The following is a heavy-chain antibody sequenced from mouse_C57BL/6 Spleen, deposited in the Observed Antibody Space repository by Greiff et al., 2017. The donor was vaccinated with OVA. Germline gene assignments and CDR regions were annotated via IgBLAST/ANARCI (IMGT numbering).Heavy chain of an antibody. J-gene: IGHJ2*01. CDR1: GYTFTEYT. Sequence: VKLMESGAELVKPGASVKLSCKASGYTFTEYTIHWVKQRSGQGLEWIGWFYPGSGSIKYNEKFKDKATLTADKSSSTVYMELSRLTSEDSAVYFCARHEEDGYSFDYWGQGTTLTVSS. V-gene: IGHV1-62-2*01. CDR3: ARHEEDGYSFDY. CDR2: FYPGSGSI. D-gene: IGHD2-3*01.